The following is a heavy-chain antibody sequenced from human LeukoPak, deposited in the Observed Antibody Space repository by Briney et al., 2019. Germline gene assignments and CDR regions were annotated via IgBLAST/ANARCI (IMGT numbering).Heavy chain of an antibody. CDR2: ISSSGSTI. Sequence: GGSLRLSCAASGFTFSSYEMNWVRQAPGKGLEWVPYISSSGSTIYYADSVKGRFTISRDNAKNSLYLQMNSLRAEDTAVYYCARDGGDYFDYWGQGTLVTVSS. J-gene: IGHJ4*02. CDR3: ARDGGDYFDY. D-gene: IGHD2-21*01. CDR1: GFTFSSYE. V-gene: IGHV3-48*03.